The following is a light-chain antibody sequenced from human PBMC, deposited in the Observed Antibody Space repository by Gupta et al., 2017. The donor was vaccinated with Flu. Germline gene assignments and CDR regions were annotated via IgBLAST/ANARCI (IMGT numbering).Light chain of an antibody. J-gene: IGLJ3*02. CDR3: VLYMGSGIWV. V-gene: IGLV8-61*01. CDR2: STN. Sequence: QTVVTQGPSFSVSPGGTVTLTFGLSSGSVSTSYYPSWYQQTPGQAPRTLIYSTNTRSSGVPDRFSGSILGNKAALTITGAQADDESDYYCVLYMGSGIWVFGGGTKLTVL. CDR1: SGSVSTSYY.